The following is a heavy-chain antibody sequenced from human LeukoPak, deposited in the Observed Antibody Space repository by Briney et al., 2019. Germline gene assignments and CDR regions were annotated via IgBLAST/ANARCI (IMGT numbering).Heavy chain of an antibody. CDR2: IYTSGST. CDR3: ARRSIAARQGYFDY. Sequence: SEALSLTCTVSGGSISSGSYYWSWIRQPAGKGLEWIGRIYTSGSTNYNPSLKSRVTISVGTSKNQFSLKLSSVTAADTAVYYCARRSIAARQGYFDYWGQGTLVTVSS. D-gene: IGHD6-6*01. CDR1: GGSISSGSYY. J-gene: IGHJ4*02. V-gene: IGHV4-61*02.